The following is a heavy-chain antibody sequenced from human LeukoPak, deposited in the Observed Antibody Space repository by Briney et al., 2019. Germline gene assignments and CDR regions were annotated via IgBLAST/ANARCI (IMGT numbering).Heavy chain of an antibody. CDR2: IIPIFGTA. V-gene: IGHV1-69*13. Sequence: ASVKVSCKASGGTFSSYAISWVRQAPGQGLEWMGGIIPIFGTANYAQKFQGRVTITADESTSTAYMELTSLRSEDTAVYYCAREGPTGPTDAFDIRGQGTMVTVSS. CDR1: GGTFSSYA. D-gene: IGHD1-1*01. CDR3: AREGPTGPTDAFDI. J-gene: IGHJ3*02.